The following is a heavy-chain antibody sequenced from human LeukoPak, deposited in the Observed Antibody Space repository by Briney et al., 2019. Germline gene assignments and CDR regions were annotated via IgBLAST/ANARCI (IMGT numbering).Heavy chain of an antibody. CDR2: ISSSSSTI. CDR3: ARDRGGSYSAIDY. CDR1: GFTFSSYS. D-gene: IGHD1-26*01. V-gene: IGHV3-48*04. Sequence: TGGSLRLSCAASGFTFSSYSMNWVRQAPGKGLEWVSFISSSSSTIYYADSVKGRFTISRDNPKNSLYLQMNSLRAEDTAVYYCARDRGGSYSAIDYWGQGTLVTVSS. J-gene: IGHJ4*02.